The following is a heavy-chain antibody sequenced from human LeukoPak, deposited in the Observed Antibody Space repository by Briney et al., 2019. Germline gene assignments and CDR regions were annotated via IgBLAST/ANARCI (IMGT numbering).Heavy chain of an antibody. CDR3: ARRGGYSYGYFDY. V-gene: IGHV4-61*05. D-gene: IGHD5-18*01. J-gene: IGHJ4*02. Sequence: SETLSLTCTVSGGSISSSSYYWGWIRQPPGKGLEWIGYIYYSGSTNYNPSLKSRVTISVDTSKNQFSLKLSSVTAADTAVYYCARRGGYSYGYFDYWGQGTLVTVSS. CDR1: GGSISSSSYY. CDR2: IYYSGST.